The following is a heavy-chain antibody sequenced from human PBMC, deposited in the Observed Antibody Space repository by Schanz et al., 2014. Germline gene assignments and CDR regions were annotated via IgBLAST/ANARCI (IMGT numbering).Heavy chain of an antibody. J-gene: IGHJ3*02. CDR3: AKGRFGELSAFDI. Sequence: EVQVVESGGGLVQPGGSLRLSCTASGFTFSNYWMTWVRQAPGKGLEYVSAISHDGYSTYYADSVKGRFTISRDNSKNTLYLQMNSLRAEDTAVYYCAKGRFGELSAFDIWGQGTMVTVS. CDR1: GFTFSNYW. V-gene: IGHV3-23*04. D-gene: IGHD3-10*01. CDR2: ISHDGYST.